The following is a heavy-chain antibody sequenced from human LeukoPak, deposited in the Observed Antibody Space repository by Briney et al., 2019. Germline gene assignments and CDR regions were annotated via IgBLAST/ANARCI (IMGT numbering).Heavy chain of an antibody. D-gene: IGHD1-26*01. CDR3: ARHDSAVGALFI. CDR2: MYSIGII. V-gene: IGHV4-59*08. CDR1: GGTISRYY. Sequence: SETLCLTCTVSGGTISRYYWSWSRQSPGGGREWIGYMYSIGIIQSNPPLTSRVSLSVDICKNEFPLELNSVTAADTAVYYCARHDSAVGALFIWGQGTLVTVSS. J-gene: IGHJ4*02.